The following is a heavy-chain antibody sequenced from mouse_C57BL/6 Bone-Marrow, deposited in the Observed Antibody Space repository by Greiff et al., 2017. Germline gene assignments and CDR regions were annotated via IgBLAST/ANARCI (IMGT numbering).Heavy chain of an antibody. J-gene: IGHJ1*03. CDR2: INPNNGGT. CDR3: ARTFYYEYDGWYFDV. D-gene: IGHD2-4*01. CDR1: GYTFTDYY. Sequence: VQLQQSGPELVKPGASVKISCKASGYTFTDYYMNWVKQSHGKSLEWIGDINPNNGGTSYNQKFKGKATLTVDKSSSTAYMELRSLTSEDSAVYYCARTFYYEYDGWYFDVWGTGTTVTVSS. V-gene: IGHV1-26*01.